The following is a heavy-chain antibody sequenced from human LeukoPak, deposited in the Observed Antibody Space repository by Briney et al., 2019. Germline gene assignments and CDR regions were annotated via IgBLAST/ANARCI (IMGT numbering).Heavy chain of an antibody. CDR1: GVTFSSYT. CDR2: ISSSGSHI. CDR3: AELGITMIGGV. Sequence: GGSLRLSCAASGVTFSSYTRNWVRQAPGKGLEWVSYISSSGSHIYYAVSVTGRFTISRDNAKTSLYLQMNSLRAEDTAVYYCAELGITMIGGVWGKGTTVTISS. V-gene: IGHV3-21*05. D-gene: IGHD3-10*02. J-gene: IGHJ6*04.